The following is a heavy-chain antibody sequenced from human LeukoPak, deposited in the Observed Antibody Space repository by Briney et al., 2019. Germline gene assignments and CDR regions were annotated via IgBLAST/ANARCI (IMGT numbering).Heavy chain of an antibody. V-gene: IGHV4-59*08. Sequence: SETLSLTCTVSGDSISSSYWSWIRQPPGKGLEWFGYIYYSGSTNYNPSLKSRVTISVDTSKNQFSLKLTSVTAADTAVYYCARLPRNYYFDFWGQGTLVTVSS. CDR1: GDSISSSY. CDR3: ARLPRNYYFDF. J-gene: IGHJ4*02. CDR2: IYYSGST. D-gene: IGHD5-24*01.